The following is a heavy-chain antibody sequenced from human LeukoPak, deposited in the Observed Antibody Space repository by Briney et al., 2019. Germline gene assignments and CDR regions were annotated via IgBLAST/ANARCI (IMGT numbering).Heavy chain of an antibody. J-gene: IGHJ4*02. D-gene: IGHD3-22*01. CDR1: GFTSSNFA. Sequence: PGGSLRLSCAASGFTSSNFAISWVRQAPGEGLEWVSAISDSGGSTYYADSVKGRFTISRDNSKNTLYLQMNSLRAEDTAVYYCAREGNNYYYDSSGYPFYFDYWGQGTLVTVSS. V-gene: IGHV3-23*01. CDR2: ISDSGGST. CDR3: AREGNNYYYDSSGYPFYFDY.